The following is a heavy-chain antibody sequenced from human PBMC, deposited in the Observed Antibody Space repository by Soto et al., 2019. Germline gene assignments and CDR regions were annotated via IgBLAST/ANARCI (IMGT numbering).Heavy chain of an antibody. CDR3: TRDPLSVDIVVVVAATDNNPPDY. V-gene: IGHV3-49*03. Sequence: GGSLRLSCTASGFTFGDYAMSWFRQAPGKGLEWVGFIRSKAYGGTTEYAASVKGRFTISRDDSKSIAYLQMNSLKTEDTAVYYCTRDPLSVDIVVVVAATDNNPPDYWGQGTLVTVSS. D-gene: IGHD2-15*01. CDR2: IRSKAYGGTT. CDR1: GFTFGDYA. J-gene: IGHJ4*02.